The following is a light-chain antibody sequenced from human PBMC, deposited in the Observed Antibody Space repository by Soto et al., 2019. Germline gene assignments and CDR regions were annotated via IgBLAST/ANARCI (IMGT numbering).Light chain of an antibody. CDR3: QFFDNTNCKRG. CDR1: SGSVGSNY. V-gene: IGLV6-57*03. J-gene: IGLJ2*01. Sequence: NFLLTHAHSVSESTGKTVTISCTRRSGSVGSNYVQWYQRRPGSAPSLLIYEDDQRSSGVPDRFSCSIDSSSNSASLTVSGLKPEDEADYYCQFFDNTNCKRGLGGGTKLTVL. CDR2: EDD.